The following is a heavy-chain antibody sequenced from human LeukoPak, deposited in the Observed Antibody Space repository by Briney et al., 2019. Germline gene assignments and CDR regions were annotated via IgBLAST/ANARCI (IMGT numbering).Heavy chain of an antibody. D-gene: IGHD6-13*01. Sequence: ASVKVSCKASGYTFTSYDINWVRQATGQGLEWMGWMNPNSGNTGYAQKFQGRVTMTRNTSISTAYMELSSLRSEDTAVYYCARHPRFDSSSWYPWFDPWGQGNLVTVSS. J-gene: IGHJ5*02. V-gene: IGHV1-8*01. CDR1: GYTFTSYD. CDR2: MNPNSGNT. CDR3: ARHPRFDSSSWYPWFDP.